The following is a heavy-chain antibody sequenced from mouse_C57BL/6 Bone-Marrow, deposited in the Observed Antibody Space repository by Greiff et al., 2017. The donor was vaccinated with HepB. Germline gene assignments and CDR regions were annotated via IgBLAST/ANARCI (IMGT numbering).Heavy chain of an antibody. CDR2: INPNNGGT. D-gene: IGHD1-1*01. CDR1: GYTFTDYY. V-gene: IGHV1-26*01. J-gene: IGHJ3*01. Sequence: VQLQQSGPELVKPGASVKISCKASGYTFTDYYMNWVKQSHGKGLEWIGDINPNNGGTSYNQKFKGKATLTVDKSSSTSYMELRSLTSEDSAVYYCARHSFITTAWFAYWGQGTLVTVSA. CDR3: ARHSFITTAWFAY.